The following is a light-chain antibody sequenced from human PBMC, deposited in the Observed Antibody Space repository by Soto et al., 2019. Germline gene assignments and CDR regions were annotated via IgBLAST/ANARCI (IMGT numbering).Light chain of an antibody. J-gene: IGKJ4*01. Sequence: DIQMTQSPSSLSASVGDRVTITCRASQSISGYLNWYQQKPGKAPKLLIYTASSLQSGVPSRFSGSGSGTDFTLTIRSLQPEDFATYYCQQSYSMTTFGGGTKVEIK. CDR2: TAS. CDR1: QSISGY. CDR3: QQSYSMTT. V-gene: IGKV1-39*01.